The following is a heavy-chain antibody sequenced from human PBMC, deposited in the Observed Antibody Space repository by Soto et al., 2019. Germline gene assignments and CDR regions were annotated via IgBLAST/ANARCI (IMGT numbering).Heavy chain of an antibody. J-gene: IGHJ4*02. CDR2: INFDGTTT. CDR1: GFTFNSYW. D-gene: IGHD5-12*01. Sequence: EVQLVESGGGLFQPGGSLRLSCAASGFTFNSYWIHWVRQAPGKGLVWVSRINFDGTTTNYADSVKGRFTISRDNAKNTLYLQMNSLRDEDTAVYYCARGGFRQWLLDYWGQGSLVTVSS. V-gene: IGHV3-74*01. CDR3: ARGGFRQWLLDY.